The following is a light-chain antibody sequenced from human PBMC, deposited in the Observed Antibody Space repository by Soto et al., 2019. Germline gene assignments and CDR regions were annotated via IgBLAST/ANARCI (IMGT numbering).Light chain of an antibody. CDR1: QSVNSWY. CDR2: DAS. J-gene: IGKJ1*01. Sequence: EIVLTQSPGTLSLSPWERATLSCRASQSVNSWYLAWYQQKPGQAPRLLIYDASSRATGIPDRFSGSGSGTDFTLTISRLEPEDFAVYYCQQYNYSPTTFGQGTKVDIK. V-gene: IGKV3-20*01. CDR3: QQYNYSPTT.